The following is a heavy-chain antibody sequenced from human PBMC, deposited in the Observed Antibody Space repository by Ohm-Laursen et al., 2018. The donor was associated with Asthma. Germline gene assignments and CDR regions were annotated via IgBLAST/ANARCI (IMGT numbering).Heavy chain of an antibody. D-gene: IGHD3-3*01. CDR1: GFTFSSYA. CDR2: ISYDGSNI. V-gene: IGHV3-30*04. J-gene: IGHJ4*02. Sequence: SLRLSCSASGFTFSSYAMHWVRQAPGKGLEWVAFISYDGSNIYYGDSVKGRFTVFRDNSNYILYLQMNSLRAEDTAVYYCARDNFAFWIGSPPDYWGQGTLVTVSS. CDR3: ARDNFAFWIGSPPDY.